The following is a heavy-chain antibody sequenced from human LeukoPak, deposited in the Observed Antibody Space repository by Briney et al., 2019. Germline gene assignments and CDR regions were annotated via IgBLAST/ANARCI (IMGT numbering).Heavy chain of an antibody. V-gene: IGHV3-23*01. CDR1: GFTFSTYG. CDR2: IVASGGDT. J-gene: IGHJ4*02. Sequence: GGSLRLSCAASGFTFSTYGMNWVRQAPGRGLEWVSGIVASGGDTYYADSVKGRFTISRDNSKNTLYLQMSSLKAEDTAIYYCAKGIDILTAYLDYWGQGTLVTVSS. D-gene: IGHD3-9*01. CDR3: AKGIDILTAYLDY.